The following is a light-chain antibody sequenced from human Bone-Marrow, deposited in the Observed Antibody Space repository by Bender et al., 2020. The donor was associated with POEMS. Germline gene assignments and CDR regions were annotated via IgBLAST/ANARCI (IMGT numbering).Light chain of an antibody. V-gene: IGLV3-25*03. CDR1: ALPKQY. Sequence: SYELTQPPSVSVSPGQTARITCSGDALPKQYAYRYQQKPGQAPVLVIYKDSERPSGIPERFSGSSSGTTVTLTISGGQAEDEADYYCQSADSRGTYRAFGGGTKLTVL. CDR2: KDS. J-gene: IGLJ3*02. CDR3: QSADSRGTYRA.